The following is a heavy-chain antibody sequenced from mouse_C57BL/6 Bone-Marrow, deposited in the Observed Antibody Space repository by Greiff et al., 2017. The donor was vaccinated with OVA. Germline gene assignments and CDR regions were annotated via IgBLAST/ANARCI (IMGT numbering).Heavy chain of an antibody. CDR3: ARRGDPLAMDY. CDR2: ISNLAYSI. CDR1: GFTFSDYG. Sequence: EVKLMESGGGLVQPGGSLKLSCAASGFTFSDYGMAWVRQAPRKGPEWVAFISNLAYSIYYADTVTGRFTISRENAKNTLYLEMSSLRSEDTAMYYCARRGDPLAMDYWGQGTSVTVSS. V-gene: IGHV5-15*01. J-gene: IGHJ4*01.